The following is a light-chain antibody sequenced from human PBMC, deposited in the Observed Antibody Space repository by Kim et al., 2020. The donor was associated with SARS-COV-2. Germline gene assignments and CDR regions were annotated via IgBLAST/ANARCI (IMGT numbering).Light chain of an antibody. Sequence: AVGETVRSTCEGGSRRTYDAGWYQQKPGQAPVLVIYGENNRPSGIPDRFSGSSSGNTASLTITGAQAEDEADYYCNSRDSSYNHLVFGGGTQLTVL. CDR3: NSRDSSYNHLV. CDR2: GEN. CDR1: SRRTYD. J-gene: IGLJ3*02. V-gene: IGLV3-19*01.